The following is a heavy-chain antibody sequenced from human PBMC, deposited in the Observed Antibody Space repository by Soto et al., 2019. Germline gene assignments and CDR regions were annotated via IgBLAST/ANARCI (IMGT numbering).Heavy chain of an antibody. CDR1: GFTFSTYW. CDR2: VKPDGREK. Sequence: EVQLVESGGGLVRPGGSVRLSCAASGFTFSTYWMSWVRQAPGKGLEWVANVKPDGREKYYVDSVKGRFTMSRDNVKNLLYLQMNSLRAEDTAVYYCARGDYYDNSGPFSDAFDIWGKGTMVTVSS. CDR3: ARGDYYDNSGPFSDAFDI. D-gene: IGHD3-22*01. V-gene: IGHV3-7*04. J-gene: IGHJ3*02.